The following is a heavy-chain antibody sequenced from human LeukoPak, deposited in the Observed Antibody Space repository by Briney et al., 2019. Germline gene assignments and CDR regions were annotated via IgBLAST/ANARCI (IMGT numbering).Heavy chain of an antibody. V-gene: IGHV3-30-3*01. J-gene: IGHJ4*02. CDR2: ISYDGSNK. CDR1: GFTFSSYA. Sequence: PGGSLRLSCAASGFTFSSYAMDWVRQAPGKGLEWVAVISYDGSNKYYADSVKGRFTISRDNSKNTLYLQMNSLRAEDTAVYYCARTTNGPFDYWGQGTLVTVSS. D-gene: IGHD2-8*01. CDR3: ARTTNGPFDY.